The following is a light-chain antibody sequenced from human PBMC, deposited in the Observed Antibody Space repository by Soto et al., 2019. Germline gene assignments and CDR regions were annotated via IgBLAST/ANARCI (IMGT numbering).Light chain of an antibody. J-gene: IGKJ4*01. CDR2: DAS. V-gene: IGKV3-11*01. Sequence: EIVLTQSPATLSLSPGAGATLSCRASQSLNSHLAWYQQKAGQAPRLLIYDASNRATGVPARFSGSGSGTDFTLTISSLEPEDFAVYYCQQRNNWPLTCGGGTKLDIK. CDR3: QQRNNWPLT. CDR1: QSLNSH.